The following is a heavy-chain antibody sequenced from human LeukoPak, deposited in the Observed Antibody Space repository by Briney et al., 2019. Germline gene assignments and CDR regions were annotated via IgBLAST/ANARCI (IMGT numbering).Heavy chain of an antibody. J-gene: IGHJ4*02. V-gene: IGHV1-2*02. CDR2: INPNSGGT. CDR1: GYTFTSYD. Sequence: GASVKVSCKASGYTFTSYDINWVRQATGQGLEWMGWINPNSGGTNYAQKFQGRVTMTRDTSISTAYMELSRLRSDDTAVYYCAREEVGAGGYWGQGTLVTVSS. CDR3: AREEVGAGGY. D-gene: IGHD1-26*01.